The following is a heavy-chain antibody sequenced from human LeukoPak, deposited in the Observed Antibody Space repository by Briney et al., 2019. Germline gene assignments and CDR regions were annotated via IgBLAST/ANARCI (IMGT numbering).Heavy chain of an antibody. D-gene: IGHD5-24*01. CDR1: GGSISSYY. CDR3: ATDGRDGYNFAFDI. CDR2: AYYTGTT. V-gene: IGHV4-59*08. J-gene: IGHJ3*02. Sequence: SETLSLTCTVSGGSISSYYWSWIRQPPGKGLEWIGYAYYTGTTNYNPSLKSRVTISVDTSKSQFSLKLDSVTAADTAVYYCATDGRDGYNFAFDIWGQGTMVTVSS.